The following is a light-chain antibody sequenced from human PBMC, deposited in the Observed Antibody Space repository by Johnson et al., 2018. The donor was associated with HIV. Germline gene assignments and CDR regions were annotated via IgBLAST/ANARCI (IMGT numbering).Light chain of an antibody. J-gene: IGLJ1*01. V-gene: IGLV1-51*01. CDR1: SSNIGSHY. CDR3: GTWDTSLSAGGV. CDR2: DNN. Sequence: QSVLTQSPSVSAAPGQKVTISCSGSSSNIGSHYVSWYQQLPGTAPKLLMYDNNKLPSGIPDRFSGSKSGTSATLGITGLQTGDEADYYCGTWDTSLSAGGVFGTGTKVTVL.